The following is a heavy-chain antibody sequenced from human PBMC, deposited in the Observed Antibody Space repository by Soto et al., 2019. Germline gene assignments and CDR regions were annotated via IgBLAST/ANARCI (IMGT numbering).Heavy chain of an antibody. Sequence: GGSLRLSCVASGFTFSSYAMSWVRQAPGKGLEWVSGITGGGGNTFYVDSVKGRFTISRDNAKNTLYLQMQSLRDEDTARYFCANKRWDVYAGNGSRYTHYGVDVWGQGTTVTVSS. J-gene: IGHJ6*02. CDR2: ITGGGGNT. V-gene: IGHV3-23*01. CDR3: ANKRWDVYAGNGSRYTHYGVDV. CDR1: GFTFSSYA. D-gene: IGHD5-12*01.